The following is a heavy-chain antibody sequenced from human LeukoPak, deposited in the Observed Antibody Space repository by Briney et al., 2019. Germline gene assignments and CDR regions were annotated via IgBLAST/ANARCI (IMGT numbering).Heavy chain of an antibody. Sequence: ASVKVSCKASGYTFTSYYMHWVRQAPGQGLEGMGIINPSGGSTSYAQTFQGRVTMTRDTSTSTVYMELSSLRSEDTAVYYCARGPQWLVISPPPDYWGQGTLVTVSS. CDR1: GYTFTSYY. CDR3: ARGPQWLVISPPPDY. CDR2: INPSGGST. J-gene: IGHJ4*02. V-gene: IGHV1-46*01. D-gene: IGHD6-19*01.